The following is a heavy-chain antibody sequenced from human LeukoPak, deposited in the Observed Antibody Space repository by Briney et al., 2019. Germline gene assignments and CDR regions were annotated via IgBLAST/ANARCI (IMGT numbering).Heavy chain of an antibody. V-gene: IGHV1-69*05. CDR2: IIPIFGTA. CDR3: ARGLTTVTHSGYFDY. J-gene: IGHJ4*02. CDR1: GGTFNSYA. D-gene: IGHD4-17*01. Sequence: ASVKVSCKASGGTFNSYAISWVRQAPGQGLEWMGGIIPIFGTANYAQKVQGRVTITTDESTTTAYMELSSLRSEDTAVYYCARGLTTVTHSGYFDYWGQGTLVTVSS.